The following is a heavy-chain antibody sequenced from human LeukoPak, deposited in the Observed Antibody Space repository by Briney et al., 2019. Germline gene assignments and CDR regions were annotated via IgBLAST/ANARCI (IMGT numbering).Heavy chain of an antibody. Sequence: PGRSLRLSCAASGFTVSNNYMNWVRQAPGKGLEWVSVIYRDGSTYYADSVKGRFTISRDHSKNTLYLQMNSLRAEDTAVYSCARERYFDWRSHYFDSWGQGTLVTVSS. CDR2: IYRDGST. D-gene: IGHD3-9*01. V-gene: IGHV3-53*01. CDR3: ARERYFDWRSHYFDS. CDR1: GFTVSNNY. J-gene: IGHJ4*02.